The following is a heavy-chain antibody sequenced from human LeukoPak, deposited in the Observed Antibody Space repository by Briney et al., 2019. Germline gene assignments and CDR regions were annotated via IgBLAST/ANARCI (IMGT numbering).Heavy chain of an antibody. J-gene: IGHJ5*02. CDR3: VRDKEVVTGIGWFDP. CDR1: GFTFGAYW. CDR2: IDSDGKST. V-gene: IGHV3-74*01. Sequence: GGSLRLSCAASGFTFGAYWMHWVRQAPGKGLVWVSRIDSDGKSTNYADSVKGRFTISRDNAKNTLYLQMNSLRVEDTAVYYCVRDKEVVTGIGWFDPWGQGTLVTVSS. D-gene: IGHD2-21*02.